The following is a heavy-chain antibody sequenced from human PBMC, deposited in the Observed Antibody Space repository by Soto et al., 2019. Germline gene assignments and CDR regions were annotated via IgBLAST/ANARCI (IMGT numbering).Heavy chain of an antibody. CDR2: ISYDGSNK. Sequence: GGSLSLSCAASGFTFSSYGMHWVRQAPGKGLEWVAFISYDGSNKYYADSVKGRFTISRDNSKNSLYLQMNSLRAEDTAVYCCANEPVREPGRALWGRGTLVTVSS. D-gene: IGHD1-26*01. J-gene: IGHJ2*01. V-gene: IGHV3-30*18. CDR3: ANEPVREPGRAL. CDR1: GFTFSSYG.